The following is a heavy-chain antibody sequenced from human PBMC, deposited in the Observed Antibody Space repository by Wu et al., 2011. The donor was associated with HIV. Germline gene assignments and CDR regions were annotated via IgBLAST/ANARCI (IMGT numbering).Heavy chain of an antibody. Sequence: QVQLVQSGAEVKKPGSSVKVSCKTSGGTFSTYAISWVRQAPGQGLEWMGGITPMFGTLNYAQGFQGRVTITTDESTSTAYMELSSLRSEDTAVYYCARSLGYCSGGNCLMDYWGQGTLVTVSS. V-gene: IGHV1-69*05. CDR3: ARSLGYCSGGNCLMDY. J-gene: IGHJ4*02. D-gene: IGHD2-15*01. CDR2: ITPMFGTL. CDR1: GGTFSTYA.